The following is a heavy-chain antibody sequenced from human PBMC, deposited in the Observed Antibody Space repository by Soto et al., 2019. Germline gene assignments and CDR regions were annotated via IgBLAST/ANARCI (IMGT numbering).Heavy chain of an antibody. Sequence: SETLSLTCTVSGDSISNYYWTWIRQPPGKGLEWIGYIYYSGSTNYNPSLKSRVTISIDTSKNQFSLKLNSVTAADTAVYYCARGLYYFWSGLYAFDIWGQGTMVTVSS. CDR1: GDSISNYY. CDR2: IYYSGST. CDR3: ARGLYYFWSGLYAFDI. D-gene: IGHD3-3*01. J-gene: IGHJ3*02. V-gene: IGHV4-59*01.